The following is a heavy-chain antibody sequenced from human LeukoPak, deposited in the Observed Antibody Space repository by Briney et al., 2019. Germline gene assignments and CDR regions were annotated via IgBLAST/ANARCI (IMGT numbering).Heavy chain of an antibody. V-gene: IGHV3-23*01. CDR2: IRPSGDNT. J-gene: IGHJ5*02. CDR3: ARVAGWHWFDP. CDR1: GFNFKDA. Sequence: PGGSLRLSCATSGFNFKDAWLSWVRQAPGRGLEWVSSIRPSGDNTYYGDSVKGRFTISRDNSKNTVYLQMNNMRVDDTAVYYCARVAGWHWFDPWGQGTLVTVSS. D-gene: IGHD6-19*01.